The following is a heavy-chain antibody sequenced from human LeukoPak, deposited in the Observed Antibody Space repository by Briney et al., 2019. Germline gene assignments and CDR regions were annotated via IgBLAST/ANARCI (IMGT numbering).Heavy chain of an antibody. CDR1: GFTFSSYW. Sequence: PGGSLRLSCAASGFTFSSYWMSWVRQAPGKGLEWVANIKQDGSEKYYVDSVKGRLTISRDNAKNSLYLQMNSLRAEDTAVYYCAREGKRRGYSGYDLDYWGQGTLVTVSS. V-gene: IGHV3-7*01. D-gene: IGHD5-12*01. CDR2: IKQDGSEK. J-gene: IGHJ4*02. CDR3: AREGKRRGYSGYDLDY.